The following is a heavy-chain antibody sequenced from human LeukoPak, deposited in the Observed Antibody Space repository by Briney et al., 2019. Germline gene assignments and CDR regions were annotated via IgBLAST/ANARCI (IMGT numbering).Heavy chain of an antibody. CDR1: GLTFRSFW. D-gene: IGHD3-3*01. CDR3: TGDFVGY. V-gene: IGHV3-7*04. Sequence: GRSLRLSCAASGLTFRSFWMSWVRQAPGRGLEWVASIKEKGTENYCVDSVKCRFTISRDNAKNSLYLQMNSLRAEDTALYYCTGDFVGYWGQGTLVTVSS. J-gene: IGHJ4*02. CDR2: IKEKGTEN.